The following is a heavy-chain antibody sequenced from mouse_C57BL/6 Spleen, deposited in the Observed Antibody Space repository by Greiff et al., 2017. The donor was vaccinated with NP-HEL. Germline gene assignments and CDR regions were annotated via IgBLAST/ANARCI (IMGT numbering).Heavy chain of an antibody. J-gene: IGHJ3*01. CDR2: IDPSDSYT. V-gene: IGHV1-50*01. CDR3: ASGGWFAY. CDR1: GYTFTSYW. Sequence: QVQLKQPGAELVKPGASVKLSCKASGYTFTSYWMQWVKQRPGQGLEWIGEIDPSDSYTNYNQKFKGKATLTVDTSSSTAYMQLSSLTSEDSAVYYCASGGWFAYWGQGTLVTVSA.